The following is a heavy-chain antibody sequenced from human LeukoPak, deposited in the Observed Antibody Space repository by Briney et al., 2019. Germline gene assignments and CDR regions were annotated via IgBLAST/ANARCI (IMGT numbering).Heavy chain of an antibody. CDR1: GFISSYG. CDR2: IGYDGRNK. CDR3: ARDMEQWLVQDWYFDL. Sequence: PGGSLRLSCAASGFISSYGMHWVRQAPGKGLEWVAVIGYDGRNKYYADSVKGRFIISRDNSKNTLYLQMNILRAEDTAVYYCARDMEQWLVQDWYFDLWGRGTLVTVSS. J-gene: IGHJ2*01. V-gene: IGHV3-33*08. D-gene: IGHD6-19*01.